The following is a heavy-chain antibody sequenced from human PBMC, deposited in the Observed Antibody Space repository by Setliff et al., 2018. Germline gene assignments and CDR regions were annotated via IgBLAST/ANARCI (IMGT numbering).Heavy chain of an antibody. Sequence: ASVKVSCKASGYTFNNYGVAWVRQAPGQGLDWMGWVTIYNGNTKYAQNLQGRLTLCTDRSTSTVYMELGSLTTDDTAIYYCARVESMVRGKNILRHFDYWGQGTQVTVPQ. CDR1: GYTFNNYG. CDR2: VTIYNGNT. D-gene: IGHD3-10*01. J-gene: IGHJ4*02. V-gene: IGHV1-18*01. CDR3: ARVESMVRGKNILRHFDY.